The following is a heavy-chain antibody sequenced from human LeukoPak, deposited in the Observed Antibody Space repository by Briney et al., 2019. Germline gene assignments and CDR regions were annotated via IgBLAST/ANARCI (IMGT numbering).Heavy chain of an antibody. CDR1: GGSISTHS. CDR3: ARGYGSGWFDFQL. V-gene: IGHV4-59*11. CDR2: IYYTGNT. Sequence: SETLSLTCTVSGGSISTHSWNWIRQPPGKGLEWIGNIYYTGNTNYDPTLKSRVTISVDTSKNQFSLKLSSVTAADTAVYYCARGYGSGWFDFQLWGQGTLVTVSS. J-gene: IGHJ1*01. D-gene: IGHD6-19*01.